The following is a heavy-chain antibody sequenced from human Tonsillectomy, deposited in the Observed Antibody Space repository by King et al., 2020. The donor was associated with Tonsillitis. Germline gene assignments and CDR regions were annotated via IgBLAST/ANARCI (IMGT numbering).Heavy chain of an antibody. V-gene: IGHV1-2*02. Sequence: QLVQSGVELRKPGASVSVSCRTSGDTFTGHFVHWVRQAPGQGLEWMGWINPKSGDTHYALKFQGRVTLSGDVSITTAYMGLSSLRPDDTAVYYCATNALGSDTSAYRDFRHWGQGTLVTVSS. D-gene: IGHD3-22*01. CDR3: ATNALGSDTSAYRDFRH. CDR2: INPKSGDT. J-gene: IGHJ1*01. CDR1: GDTFTGHF.